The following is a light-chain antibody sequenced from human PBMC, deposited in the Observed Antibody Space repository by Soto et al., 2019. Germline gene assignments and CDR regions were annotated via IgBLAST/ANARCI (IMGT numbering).Light chain of an antibody. J-gene: IGKJ4*01. CDR3: QKYKTWPPLP. Sequence: ETVMTHSPATLSLSQGERATLSCRASQSVSSSLAWYQQKPGRAPRLLISGASTRASDIPARFSGSGSGTEFTLTISSLQSEDFAVCHCQKYKTWPPLPFGGGAKVDIK. CDR2: GAS. V-gene: IGKV3-15*01. CDR1: QSVSSS.